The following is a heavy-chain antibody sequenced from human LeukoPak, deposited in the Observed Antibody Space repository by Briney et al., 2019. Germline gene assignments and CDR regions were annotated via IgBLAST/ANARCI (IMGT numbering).Heavy chain of an antibody. D-gene: IGHD4-17*01. J-gene: IGHJ5*02. Sequence: SETLSLTCTVSGGSISSYYWSWIRQPPGKGLEWIGYIYHSGSTYYNPSLKSRVTISVDRSKNQFSLKLSSVTAADTAVYYCARSDYGDPNWFDPWGQGTLVTVSS. CDR1: GGSISSYY. CDR3: ARSDYGDPNWFDP. V-gene: IGHV4-59*12. CDR2: IYHSGST.